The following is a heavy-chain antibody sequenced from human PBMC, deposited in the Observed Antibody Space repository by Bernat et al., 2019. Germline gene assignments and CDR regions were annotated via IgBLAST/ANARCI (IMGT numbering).Heavy chain of an antibody. V-gene: IGHV3-30*18. J-gene: IGHJ2*01. D-gene: IGHD6-13*01. CDR1: GFTFSNSG. Sequence: QVLLVESGGGVVQPGTSLRLSCAASGFTFSNSGMHWVRQAPGKGLEWVALISSDGINIYYADSVKGRFTISRDNFKNTLYLQMNRLSAEDTAVYNCAKDRSTLSSSYWYFDLWGRGTLVTVSS. CDR2: ISSDGINI. CDR3: AKDRSTLSSSYWYFDL.